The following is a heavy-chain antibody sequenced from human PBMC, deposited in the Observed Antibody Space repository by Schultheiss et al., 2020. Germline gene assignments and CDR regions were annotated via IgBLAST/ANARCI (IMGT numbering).Heavy chain of an antibody. Sequence: SETLSLTCTVSGGSISSGGYSWSWIRQPPGKGLEWIGSIYHSGSTYYNPSLKSRVTISVDTSKNQFSLKLSSVTAADTAVYYCAREGVYSGYDSHFDYWGQGTLVTVS. CDR3: AREGVYSGYDSHFDY. CDR1: GGSISSGGYS. D-gene: IGHD5-12*01. V-gene: IGHV4-39*07. J-gene: IGHJ4*02. CDR2: IYHSGST.